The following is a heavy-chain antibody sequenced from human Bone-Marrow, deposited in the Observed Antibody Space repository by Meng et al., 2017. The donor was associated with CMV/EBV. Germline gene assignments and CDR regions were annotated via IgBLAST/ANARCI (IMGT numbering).Heavy chain of an antibody. CDR3: AKAFSSSWYREYYDY. V-gene: IGHV3-30*02. D-gene: IGHD6-13*01. CDR1: GFTFSDHG. J-gene: IGHJ4*02. Sequence: LSLTCAASGFTFSDHGMHWVRQAPGKGLEWVAFIRYDGSKKYYADFVKGRLTISRDNSKNTLYLEMNSLRAGDTAVYYCAKAFSSSWYREYYDYWGQGTLVTVSS. CDR2: IRYDGSKK.